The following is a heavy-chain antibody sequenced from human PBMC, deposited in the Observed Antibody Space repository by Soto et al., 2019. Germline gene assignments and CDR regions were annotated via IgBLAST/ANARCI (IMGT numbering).Heavy chain of an antibody. CDR2: INPNDGGT. D-gene: IGHD1-26*01. Sequence: ASVKVSCKASGYTFTDYYMHWVRQAPGQVLEWMGWINPNDGGTNYAQKFQGRVTMTRDTSITTAYMELSSLRSDDTAVYYCASVVVSGSYGYHYGLDVWGQGTTVTVS. J-gene: IGHJ6*02. CDR3: ASVVVSGSYGYHYGLDV. V-gene: IGHV1-2*02. CDR1: GYTFTDYY.